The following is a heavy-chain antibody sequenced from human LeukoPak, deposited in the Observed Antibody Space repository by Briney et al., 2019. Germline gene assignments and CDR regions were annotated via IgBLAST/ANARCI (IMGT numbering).Heavy chain of an antibody. Sequence: GGSLRLSCAASGFIFSTYSMNWVRQAPGKGLEWVSYISSSSTIYYADSVKGRFTISRDNAENSLYLQMNSLGAEDTAVYYCARDDHYNYYYMDVWGKGTTATVSS. CDR2: ISSSSTI. CDR1: GFIFSTYS. J-gene: IGHJ6*03. V-gene: IGHV3-48*01. CDR3: ARDDHYNYYYMDV.